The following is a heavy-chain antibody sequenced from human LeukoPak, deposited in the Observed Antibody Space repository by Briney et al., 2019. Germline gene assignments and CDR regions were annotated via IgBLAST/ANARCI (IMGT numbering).Heavy chain of an antibody. CDR2: IYPGDSDT. V-gene: IGHV5-51*01. J-gene: IGHJ4*02. CDR3: ARHHHYGGNPFDY. CDR1: GYSFTSYW. Sequence: GESLKISCKGSGYSFTSYWIGWVRHMPGKGLEWIGIIYPGDSDTRYSPSFQGQVTISADKSISTAYLQWSSLKASDTAMYYCARHHHYGGNPFDYWGQGTLVTVSS. D-gene: IGHD4-23*01.